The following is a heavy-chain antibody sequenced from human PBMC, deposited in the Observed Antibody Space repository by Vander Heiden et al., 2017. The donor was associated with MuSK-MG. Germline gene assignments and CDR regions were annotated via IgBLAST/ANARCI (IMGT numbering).Heavy chain of an antibody. CDR1: GYSIGSGYY. D-gene: IGHD6-6*01. Sequence: QVQLQESGPGLVKPSETLSLTCTVPGYSIGSGYYWGWIRQPPGRGLEWIGSIYLSGSTYYNPALKSRVAISVDTSQNQFSLRLRSVTAADTAVYYCASVPDDYYYYMDVWGRGTTVTVSS. CDR2: IYLSGST. CDR3: ASVPDDYYYYMDV. J-gene: IGHJ6*03. V-gene: IGHV4-38-2*02.